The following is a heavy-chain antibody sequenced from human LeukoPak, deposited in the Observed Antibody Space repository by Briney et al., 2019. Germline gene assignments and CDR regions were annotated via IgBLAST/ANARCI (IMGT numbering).Heavy chain of an antibody. D-gene: IGHD3-9*01. CDR3: ARVSRRDILTGYYPRYYYYGMDV. CDR2: ISAYNGNT. V-gene: IGHV1-18*01. CDR1: GYTFTSYG. Sequence: GASVKVSCKASGYTFTSYGISWVRQAPGQGLEWMGWISAYNGNTNYAQKLQGRVTMTTDTSTSTAYMELRSLRSDDTAVYYCARVSRRDILTGYYPRYYYYGMDVWGQGTTVTVSS. J-gene: IGHJ6*02.